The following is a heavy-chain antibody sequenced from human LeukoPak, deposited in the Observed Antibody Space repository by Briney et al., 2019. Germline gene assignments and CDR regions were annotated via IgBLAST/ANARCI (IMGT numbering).Heavy chain of an antibody. CDR2: IYYSGST. CDR3: ARGRGYCSGGSCYRRDYYYYYYMDV. V-gene: IGHV4-59*01. J-gene: IGHJ6*03. D-gene: IGHD2-15*01. Sequence: WETLSLTCTVSGGSISSYYWSWIRQPPGKGLEWIGYIYYSGSTNYNPSLKSRVTISVDTSKNQFSLKLSSVTAADTAVYYCARGRGYCSGGSCYRRDYYYYYYMDVWGKGTTVTISS. CDR1: GGSISSYY.